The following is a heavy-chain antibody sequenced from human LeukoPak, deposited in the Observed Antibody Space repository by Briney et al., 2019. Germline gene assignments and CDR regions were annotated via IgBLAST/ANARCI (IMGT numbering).Heavy chain of an antibody. CDR1: GFTFSSYS. V-gene: IGHV3-21*01. CDR2: ISSSSSYI. CDR3: ASTGYSSGWYEGAFDY. J-gene: IGHJ4*02. D-gene: IGHD6-19*01. Sequence: GGSLRLSCAASGFTFSSYSMNWVRQAPGKGLEWVSSISSSSSYIYYADSVKGRFIISRDNAKNSLYLQMNSLRAEDTAVYYCASTGYSSGWYEGAFDYWGQGTLVTVSS.